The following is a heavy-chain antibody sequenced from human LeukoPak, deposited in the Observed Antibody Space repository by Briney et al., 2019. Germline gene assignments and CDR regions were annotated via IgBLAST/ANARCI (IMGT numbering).Heavy chain of an antibody. CDR2: ISTSGST. Sequence: SETLSLTCTVSGGSISGANYYWTWIRPPAGKGLEWIGRISTSGSTNNYPSLKSRVTISVDTSKSQFSLNLSSVTAADTAVYYCARALYDTSGYYLDYWGQGTLVTVSS. CDR1: GGSISGANYY. D-gene: IGHD3-22*01. V-gene: IGHV4-61*02. CDR3: ARALYDTSGYYLDY. J-gene: IGHJ4*02.